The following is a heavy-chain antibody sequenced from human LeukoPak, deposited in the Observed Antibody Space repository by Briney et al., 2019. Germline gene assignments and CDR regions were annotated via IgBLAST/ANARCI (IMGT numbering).Heavy chain of an antibody. Sequence: ASETLSLTCTVSGYSTSSGYYWGWIRRPPGKGLEWIGSIYHSGSTYYNPSLKSRVTISVDTSKNQFSLKLSSVTAADTAVYYCARDDLSTHYYDSSGYYPYWGQGTLVTVSS. V-gene: IGHV4-38-2*02. CDR2: IYHSGST. D-gene: IGHD3-22*01. CDR3: ARDDLSTHYYDSSGYYPY. CDR1: GYSTSSGYY. J-gene: IGHJ4*02.